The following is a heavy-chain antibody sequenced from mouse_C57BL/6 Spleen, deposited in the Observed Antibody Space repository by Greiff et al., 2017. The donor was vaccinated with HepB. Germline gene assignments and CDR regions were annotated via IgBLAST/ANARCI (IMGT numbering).Heavy chain of an antibody. Sequence: QVQLQQPGAELVKPGASVKLSCKASGYTFTSYWMHWVKQRPGQGLEWIGMIHPNSGSTNYNEKFKSKATLTVDKSSSTAYMQLSSLTSEDSAVYYCARTNWDDAMDYWAQGTSVTVSS. J-gene: IGHJ4*01. CDR1: GYTFTSYW. CDR3: ARTNWDDAMDY. CDR2: IHPNSGST. D-gene: IGHD4-1*01. V-gene: IGHV1-64*01.